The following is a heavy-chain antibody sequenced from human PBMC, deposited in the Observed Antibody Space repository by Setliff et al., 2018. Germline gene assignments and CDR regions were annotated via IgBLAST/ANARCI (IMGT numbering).Heavy chain of an antibody. CDR3: AKDYSMAITVGYFQH. CDR1: EFIFSAYV. Sequence: GGSLRLSCAASEFIFSAYVMHWVRQAPGKGLEWVAVMSYDGKIIYYADSVKGRFTISRDNSKNTLYLEMNSLRAEDTAVYYCAKDYSMAITVGYFQHWGHGTLVTVSS. D-gene: IGHD1-20*01. V-gene: IGHV3-30-3*02. CDR2: MSYDGKII. J-gene: IGHJ1*01.